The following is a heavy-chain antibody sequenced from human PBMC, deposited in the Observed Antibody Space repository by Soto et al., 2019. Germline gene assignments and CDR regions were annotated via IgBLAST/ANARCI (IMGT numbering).Heavy chain of an antibody. D-gene: IGHD6-13*01. V-gene: IGHV4-34*01. CDR1: GGSFSGYY. CDR2: INHSGST. CDR3: ARGYSSSWYSDY. J-gene: IGHJ4*02. Sequence: QVQLQQWGAGLLKPSETLSLTCAVYGGSFSGYYWCWIRQPPGKGLEWIGEINHSGSTNYNPSLKSRVTISVDTSKNQFSLKLSSVTAADTAVYYCARGYSSSWYSDYWGQGTLVTVSS.